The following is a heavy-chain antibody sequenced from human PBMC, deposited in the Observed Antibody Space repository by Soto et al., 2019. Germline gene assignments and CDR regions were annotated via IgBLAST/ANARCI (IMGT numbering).Heavy chain of an antibody. J-gene: IGHJ4*02. CDR1: GDSISSSNYF. CDR3: ARRYGWLYFDY. Sequence: QLQLQESGPGLVKPWETLSLTCTVSGDSISSSNYFWGWIRQPPGKGLEWIGTIFYSGSTYYNPFLRSRVTISVDTSKNQFSLELTSATAADTALYYCARRYGWLYFDYWGQGSLVTVSS. V-gene: IGHV4-39*01. CDR2: IFYSGST. D-gene: IGHD3-10*01.